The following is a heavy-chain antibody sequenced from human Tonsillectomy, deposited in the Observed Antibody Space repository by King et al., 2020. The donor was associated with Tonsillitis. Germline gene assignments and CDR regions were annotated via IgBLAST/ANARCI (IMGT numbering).Heavy chain of an antibody. D-gene: IGHD3-16*01. J-gene: IGHJ4*02. CDR2: ISYDGSIK. CDR1: GFTFSNYA. V-gene: IGHV3-30-3*01. CDR3: ARDGG. Sequence: VQLVESGGGVVQPGRSLRLSCAASGFTFSNYAMDWVRQAPGKGLEWGAVISYDGSIKSYADSVKGRFTISRDNSKDTLYLQMNSLRAEDTAVYYCARDGGWGQGTLVTVSS.